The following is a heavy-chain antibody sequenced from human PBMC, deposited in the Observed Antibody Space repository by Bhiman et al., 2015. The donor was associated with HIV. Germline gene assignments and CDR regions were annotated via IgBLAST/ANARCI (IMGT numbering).Heavy chain of an antibody. V-gene: IGHV3-23*05. CDR3: AKDREPDGLWPIDL. Sequence: EGQLVESGGGLVQPGGSLRLSCGASGFTFSTYTISWVRQAPEKGLEWVAGIYGSASRTFYADAVKGRFTISRDNSRNTAYLQMNSLRVDDTAIYYCAKDREPDGLWPIDLWGLGTVVTVSS. CDR1: GFTFSTYT. D-gene: IGHD1-14*01. J-gene: IGHJ5*02. CDR2: IYGSASRT.